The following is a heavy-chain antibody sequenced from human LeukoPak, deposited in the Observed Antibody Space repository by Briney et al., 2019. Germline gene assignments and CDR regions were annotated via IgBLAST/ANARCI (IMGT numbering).Heavy chain of an antibody. Sequence: GGSLRLSCAASGFFFSNYAMSWVRQAPGKGLEWVSAISGSGGSTYYADSVKGRFTISRDNSKNTLYLQMNSLRAEDTAVYYCAKDPGGSGSYYKPSVDYWGQGTLVTVSS. CDR1: GFFFSNYA. D-gene: IGHD3-10*01. V-gene: IGHV3-23*01. CDR2: ISGSGGST. CDR3: AKDPGGSGSYYKPSVDY. J-gene: IGHJ4*02.